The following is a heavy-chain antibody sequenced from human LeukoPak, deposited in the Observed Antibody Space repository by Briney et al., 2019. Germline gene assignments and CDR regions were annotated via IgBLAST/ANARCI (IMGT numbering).Heavy chain of an antibody. Sequence: GGSLRLSCAASGFSLSSFQMNWVRQAPGKGLEWISYISDSGTTEYYADSVKGRFTISRDNAKNSLYLQMNSLTGEDTALYYCTRDGTTNRYNWFDSWGQGTLVTVSS. CDR3: TRDGTTNRYNWFDS. CDR1: GFSLSSFQ. CDR2: ISDSGTTE. D-gene: IGHD2-8*01. J-gene: IGHJ5*01. V-gene: IGHV3-48*03.